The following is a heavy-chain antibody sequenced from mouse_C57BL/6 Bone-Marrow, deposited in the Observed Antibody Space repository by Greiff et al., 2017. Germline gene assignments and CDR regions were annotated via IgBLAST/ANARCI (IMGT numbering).Heavy chain of an antibody. J-gene: IGHJ3*01. V-gene: IGHV14-2*01. D-gene: IGHD1-1*01. CDR2: IDPEDGET. Sequence: VQLQQSGAELVKPGASVKLSCTASGFNIKDYYMHWVKQRTEQGLEWIGRIDPEDGETIYAPKFQGKATITADTSSNTAYLQLSSLTYADTAVYYCARDGSSYQFAYWGRGPLVTVSA. CDR1: GFNIKDYY. CDR3: ARDGSSYQFAY.